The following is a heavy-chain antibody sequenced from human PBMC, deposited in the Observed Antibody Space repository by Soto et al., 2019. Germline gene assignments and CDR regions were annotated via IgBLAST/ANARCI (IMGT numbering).Heavy chain of an antibody. CDR3: AKEGAYYDSSGFFGGLAKL. J-gene: IGHJ4*02. V-gene: IGHV3-30*18. Sequence: GGSLRLSCAASGFTFSSYGMHWVRQAPGKGLEWVAVISYDGSNKYYADSVKGRFTISRDNSKNTLYLQMNNLRAEDTAVYYCAKEGAYYDSSGFFGGLAKLWGQGTLVTVSS. D-gene: IGHD3-22*01. CDR2: ISYDGSNK. CDR1: GFTFSSYG.